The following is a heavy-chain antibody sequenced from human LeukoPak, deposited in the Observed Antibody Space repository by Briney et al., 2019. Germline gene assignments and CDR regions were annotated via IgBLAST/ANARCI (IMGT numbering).Heavy chain of an antibody. J-gene: IGHJ4*02. CDR1: GYTFTSYG. D-gene: IGHD2-2*02. CDR3: ARAGGYCSSTSCYSNFDY. Sequence: GASVKVSCKASGYTFTSYGISWVRQAPGQGLEWMGGIIPIFGTANYAQKFQGRVTITADESTSTAYMELSSLRSEDTAVYYCARAGGYCSSTSCYSNFDYWGQGTLVTVSS. V-gene: IGHV1-69*13. CDR2: IIPIFGTA.